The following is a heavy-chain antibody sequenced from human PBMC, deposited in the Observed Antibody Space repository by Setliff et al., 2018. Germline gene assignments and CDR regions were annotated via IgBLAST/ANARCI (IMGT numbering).Heavy chain of an antibody. CDR3: ATSVSWIQLVLYPQGHPEPFDY. Sequence: ASVKVSCKVSGYTLTELSIHWVRQAPGKGLEWMGGFDPEDSDTMLAQKFQGRFTMTQDTSTDTAYMELRSLSSEDTAIYFCATSVSWIQLVLYPQGHPEPFDYWGQGTLVTVSS. CDR1: GYTLTELS. D-gene: IGHD5-18*01. CDR2: FDPEDSDT. J-gene: IGHJ4*02. V-gene: IGHV1-24*01.